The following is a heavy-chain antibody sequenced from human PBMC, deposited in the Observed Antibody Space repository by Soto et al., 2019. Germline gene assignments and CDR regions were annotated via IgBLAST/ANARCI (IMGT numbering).Heavy chain of an antibody. CDR3: AKDHKVVTTVYCGMDV. J-gene: IGHJ6*02. V-gene: IGHV3-30*18. D-gene: IGHD2-15*01. CDR1: GFTFSSYG. Sequence: GSLRLSCAASGFTFSSYGMHWVRQAPGKGLEWVAVISYDGSNKYYADSVKGRFTISRDNSKNTLYLQMNSLRAEDTAVYYCAKDHKVVTTVYCGMDVWGQGTTVTVSS. CDR2: ISYDGSNK.